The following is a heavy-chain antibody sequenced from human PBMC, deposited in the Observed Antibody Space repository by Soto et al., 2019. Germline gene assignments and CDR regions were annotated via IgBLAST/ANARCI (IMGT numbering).Heavy chain of an antibody. Sequence: VKVSCKASGYTFINYDISWVRQATGQGLEWMGWMNPGSGKTGYANKFQGRVTMTRDASTSTAHLELSSLTSEDTAVYYCARMASSGTLNWFDPWGQGTLVTVSS. CDR3: ARMASSGTLNWFDP. CDR2: MNPGSGKT. J-gene: IGHJ5*01. V-gene: IGHV1-8*02. CDR1: GYTFINYD.